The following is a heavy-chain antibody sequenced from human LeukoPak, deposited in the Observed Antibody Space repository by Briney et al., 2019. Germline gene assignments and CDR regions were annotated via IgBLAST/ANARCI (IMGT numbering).Heavy chain of an antibody. CDR2: IYYSGST. D-gene: IGHD4-17*01. CDR3: ATVVRDGDYGYFQH. V-gene: IGHV4-59*01. Sequence: SETLSLTCTVSGGSISSYYWSWIRQPPGKGLEWIGYIYYSGSTNYNPSLKSRVTISVDTSKNQFSLKLSSVTAADTAVYYCATVVRDGDYGYFQHWGQGTLVTVSS. J-gene: IGHJ1*01. CDR1: GGSISSYY.